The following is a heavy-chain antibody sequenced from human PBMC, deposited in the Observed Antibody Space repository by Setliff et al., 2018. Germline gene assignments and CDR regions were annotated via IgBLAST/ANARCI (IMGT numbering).Heavy chain of an antibody. Sequence: PSETLSLTCTVSGGSISSGSHYWSWIRQPAGKGLEWIGRIYASGSTNYNPSLKSRVTISVDMSKNQFSLKLSSVTAADTAVYYCARLSWNGLRYYGLDVWGQGTTVTVSS. CDR2: IYASGST. CDR1: GGSISSGSHY. J-gene: IGHJ6*02. CDR3: ARLSWNGLRYYGLDV. V-gene: IGHV4-61*02. D-gene: IGHD3-3*01.